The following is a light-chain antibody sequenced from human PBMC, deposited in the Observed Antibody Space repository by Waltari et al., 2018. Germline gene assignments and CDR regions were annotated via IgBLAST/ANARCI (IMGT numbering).Light chain of an antibody. J-gene: IGLJ2*01. CDR2: EVS. V-gene: IGLV2-8*01. CDR1: TNDIGSYDY. Sequence: QSALTQPPSASGSPGQSVTLSCTGTTNDIGSYDYVSWYQHHPGKAPKLIIYEVSNRPSGVSKRFSGSESGSTASLTVSALQVEDEAIYYCSSYVASRIVFGGGTRLTVL. CDR3: SSYVASRIV.